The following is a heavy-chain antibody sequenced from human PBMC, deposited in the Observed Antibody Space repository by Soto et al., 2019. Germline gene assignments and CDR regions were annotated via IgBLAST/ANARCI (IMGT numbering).Heavy chain of an antibody. CDR2: VYYSGSS. D-gene: IGHD3-22*01. CDR1: DDSLTSDGYY. Sequence: SETLSLTCTVSDDSLTSDGYYWSWIRQPPGKGLEWIGYVYYSGSSNNNPSLMSRLSISVDRSKNQFSLKLRSVTAADTAVYYCARGFDGSGPYSPVFDHWGQGILVT. CDR3: ARGFDGSGPYSPVFDH. J-gene: IGHJ1*01. V-gene: IGHV4-61*08.